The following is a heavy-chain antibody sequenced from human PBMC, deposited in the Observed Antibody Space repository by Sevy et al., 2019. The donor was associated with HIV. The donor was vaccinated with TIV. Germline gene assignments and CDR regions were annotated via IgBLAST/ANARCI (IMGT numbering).Heavy chain of an antibody. CDR1: GFTFSTYG. D-gene: IGHD5-18*01. V-gene: IGHV3-30*02. J-gene: IGHJ4*02. Sequence: GGSLRLSCAASGFTFSTYGMHWVRQAPGNGLEWVAFIRYDGSNKYYADSVKGRFTISRDNSKNTLYLQMNSLRAEDTAVYYCAKEYSYGYYFDYWGQGTLVTVSS. CDR2: IRYDGSNK. CDR3: AKEYSYGYYFDY.